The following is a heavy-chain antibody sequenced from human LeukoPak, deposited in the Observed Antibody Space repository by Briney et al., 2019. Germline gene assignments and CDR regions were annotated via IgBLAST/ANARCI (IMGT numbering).Heavy chain of an antibody. V-gene: IGHV1-18*01. J-gene: IGHJ4*02. CDR1: GYTFTIHG. D-gene: IGHD1-20*01. CDR3: ARDNWYGGTFDY. CDR2: ISAYNGNT. Sequence: ASVKVSFKASGYTFTIHGISWVRQAPGQGLEWMGWISAYNGNTNYAQKLQGRVTMTTDTSTSTAYMELRSLRSDDTAVYYCARDNWYGGTFDYWGQGTLVTVSS.